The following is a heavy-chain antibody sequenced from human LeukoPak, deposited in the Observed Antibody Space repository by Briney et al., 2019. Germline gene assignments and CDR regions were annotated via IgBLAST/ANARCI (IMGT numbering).Heavy chain of an antibody. J-gene: IGHJ5*02. V-gene: IGHV5-51*01. CDR1: GYSFTSYW. CDR3: ARLHRGQQWLVSPKNWFDP. D-gene: IGHD6-19*01. Sequence: GESLKISCKGSGYSFTSYWIGWVRQMPGKGLEWMGIIYPGDSDTRYSPSFQGQVTISADKSISTAYLQWSSLKASDTAMYYCARLHRGQQWLVSPKNWFDPWGQGTLVTVSS. CDR2: IYPGDSDT.